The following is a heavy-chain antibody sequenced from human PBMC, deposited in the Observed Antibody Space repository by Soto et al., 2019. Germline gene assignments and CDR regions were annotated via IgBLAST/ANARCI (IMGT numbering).Heavy chain of an antibody. D-gene: IGHD6-13*01. CDR3: ATVAFSSTDY. CDR2: ISGSGGGT. CDR1: GITFSSYD. Sequence: PGGSLRLSCVASGITFSSYDMNWVRQAPGEGLEWVSGISGSGGGTYYADSVRGRFTISRDNSKNTLYLQMNSVRAEDTAVYYCATVAFSSTDYWGQGTLVTVSS. J-gene: IGHJ4*02. V-gene: IGHV3-23*01.